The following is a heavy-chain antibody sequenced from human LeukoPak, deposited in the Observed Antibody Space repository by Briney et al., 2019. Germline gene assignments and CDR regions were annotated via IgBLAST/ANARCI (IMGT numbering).Heavy chain of an antibody. J-gene: IGHJ3*02. CDR1: GYTFTSYD. D-gene: IGHD2-2*01. V-gene: IGHV1-8*01. Sequence: GASVKVSCTASGYTFTSYDINWVRQATGQEGKGMGWMNPNSGNTGYTPNFQGRVTITKNTSISTAYMELNSLRAEDTAVYYCARFIVVVPAAMSAFDIWGQGTMVTVSS. CDR2: MNPNSGNT. CDR3: ARFIVVVPAAMSAFDI.